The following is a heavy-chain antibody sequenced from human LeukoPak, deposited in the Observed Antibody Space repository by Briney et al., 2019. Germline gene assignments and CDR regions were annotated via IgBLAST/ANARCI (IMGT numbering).Heavy chain of an antibody. CDR2: MNPNSGNT. V-gene: IGHV1-8*01. J-gene: IGHJ5*02. CDR1: GYTFTSYD. D-gene: IGHD3-10*01. CDR3: ARGPSRGGARSPTNWFDP. Sequence: ASVKVSCKASGYTFTSYDINWVRQATGQGLEWMGWMNPNSGNTGYAQKFQGRVTMTRNTSISTAYMELSSLRSEDTAVYYCARGPSRGGARSPTNWFDPWGQGTLVTVSS.